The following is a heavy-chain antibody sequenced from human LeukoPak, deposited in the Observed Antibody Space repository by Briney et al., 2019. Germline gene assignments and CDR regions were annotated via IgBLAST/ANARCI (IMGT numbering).Heavy chain of an antibody. Sequence: GGSLRLSCAASGFTFSSYWMSWVRQAPGKGLEWVANIKEDGSEKEYVDSVRGRFTISRDNARNSLYLQMNSLRAEDTAVYYCARDWMGYCSSNSCYLYYMDVWGKGTTVTVSS. CDR1: GFTFSSYW. V-gene: IGHV3-7*01. CDR3: ARDWMGYCSSNSCYLYYMDV. CDR2: IKEDGSEK. J-gene: IGHJ6*03. D-gene: IGHD2-2*01.